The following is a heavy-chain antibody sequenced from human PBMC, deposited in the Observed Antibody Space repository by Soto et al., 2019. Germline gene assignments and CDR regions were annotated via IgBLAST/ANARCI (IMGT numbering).Heavy chain of an antibody. D-gene: IGHD3-3*01. CDR2: MNPNSGNT. J-gene: IGHJ6*03. Sequence: ASVKVSCKASGYTFTSYDINWVRQATGQGLEWMGWMNPNSGNTGYAQKFQGRVTMTRNTSISTAYMELSSLRSEDTAVYYCARGKVTTKLRKYYYYYMDVWGKGTTVTVSS. CDR3: ARGKVTTKLRKYYYYYMDV. CDR1: GYTFTSYD. V-gene: IGHV1-8*01.